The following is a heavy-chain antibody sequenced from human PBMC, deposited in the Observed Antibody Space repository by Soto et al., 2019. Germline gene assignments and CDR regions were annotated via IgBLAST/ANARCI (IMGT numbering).Heavy chain of an antibody. J-gene: IGHJ6*02. Sequence: SETLSLTCTVSGGSISSYYWSWIRQPPGKGLEWIGYIYYSGSTNYNPSLKSRVTISVDTSKNQFSLKLSSVTAADTAVYYCARGSYREYYYGMDVWGQGTTVTVSS. CDR1: GGSISSYY. CDR2: IYYSGST. D-gene: IGHD1-26*01. V-gene: IGHV4-59*01. CDR3: ARGSYREYYYGMDV.